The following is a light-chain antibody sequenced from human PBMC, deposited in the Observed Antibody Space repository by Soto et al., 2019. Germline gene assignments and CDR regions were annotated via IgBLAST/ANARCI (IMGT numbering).Light chain of an antibody. CDR2: DVN. V-gene: IGLV2-14*03. CDR3: CAYSTSGTHV. J-gene: IGLJ1*01. CDR1: SSDVGSYDY. Sequence: QSALTQPASVSGSPGQSITFSCTGTSSDVGSYDYVSWHQQHPGKAPKLIIYDVNNRPSGVPSRFSGPKSGNTASLIISGLQTEDEADYYCCAYSTSGTHVFGTGTKVTVL.